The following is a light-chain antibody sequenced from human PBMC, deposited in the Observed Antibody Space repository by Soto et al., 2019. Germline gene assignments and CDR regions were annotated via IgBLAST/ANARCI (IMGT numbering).Light chain of an antibody. V-gene: IGLV4-69*01. Sequence: QLVLTQSPSASASLGASVRRTGTLSSGHRSYAIAWHQQQPEKGPRYLMKINSDGSHRKGDGIPDRFSGSSSGAERYLTISSLQSEDEADYYCQTWGTGPWVFGGGTKVTVL. J-gene: IGLJ3*02. CDR1: SGHRSYA. CDR2: INSDGSH. CDR3: QTWGTGPWV.